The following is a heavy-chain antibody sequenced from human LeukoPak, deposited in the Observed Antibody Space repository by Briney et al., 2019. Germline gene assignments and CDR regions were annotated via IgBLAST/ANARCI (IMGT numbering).Heavy chain of an antibody. CDR2: INHRGSS. D-gene: IGHD2-15*01. CDR3: ARDKFCSDTGSCNIGLFDF. J-gene: IGHJ4*02. Sequence: NTSETLSLTCGVFGGSFSGYYCTSLRQPPGKGLEWIGQINHRGSSHYNPSLRSRVTISVDTSRTQFSLKLTSVAAADTAVYYCARDKFCSDTGSCNIGLFDFWGQGALVTVSS. CDR1: GGSFSGYY. V-gene: IGHV4-34*01.